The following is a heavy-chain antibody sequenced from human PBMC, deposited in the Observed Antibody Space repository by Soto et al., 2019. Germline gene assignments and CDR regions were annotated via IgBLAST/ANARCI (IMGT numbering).Heavy chain of an antibody. Sequence: QVQLQQWGAGLLKPSETLSLTCAVYGGSFSGYDWTWIRQPPGTGLEWIGEINPRGSTNYNPSHKSRGTIAVDTTKSPCTLMLNSVTAADMAVYYCARDKITGRVDCWGQGNLVTVSS. CDR2: INPRGST. CDR3: ARDKITGRVDC. D-gene: IGHD2-8*02. J-gene: IGHJ4*02. V-gene: IGHV4-34*01. CDR1: GGSFSGYD.